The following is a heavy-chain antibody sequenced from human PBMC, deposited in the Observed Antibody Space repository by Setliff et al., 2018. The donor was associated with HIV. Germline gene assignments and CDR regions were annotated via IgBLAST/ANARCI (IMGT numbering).Heavy chain of an antibody. CDR3: ARRAGFSEGSGYWFY. D-gene: IGHD3-22*01. Sequence: CTVSGDSINSGPYSWGWIRQPPGKGLESIGSISYGGNTYYNPSQKSRVLISGDTSKNQFALKLSSVTAADTGVYYCARRAGFSEGSGYWFYWGQGTLVTVSS. V-gene: IGHV4-39*01. J-gene: IGHJ4*02. CDR1: GDSINSGPYS. CDR2: ISYGGNT.